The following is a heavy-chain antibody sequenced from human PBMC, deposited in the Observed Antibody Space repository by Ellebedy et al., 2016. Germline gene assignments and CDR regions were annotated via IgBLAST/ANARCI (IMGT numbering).Heavy chain of an antibody. CDR3: TREAYYYDRIGRWVSYYFDY. CDR1: GFIFSDHY. CDR2: IRKKTNSYTT. J-gene: IGHJ4*02. V-gene: IGHV3-72*01. Sequence: GESLKISCAASGFIFSDHYMDWVRQAPGKGLEWVGRIRKKTNSYTTAYAASVKGRFTVSRDASMNSLFLQLNSLKTEDTAVYYCTREAYYYDRIGRWVSYYFDYWGQGTPVTVAS. D-gene: IGHD3-22*01.